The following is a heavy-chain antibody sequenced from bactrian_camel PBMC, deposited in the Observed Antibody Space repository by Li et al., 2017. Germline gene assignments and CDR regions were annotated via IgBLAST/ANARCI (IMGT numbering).Heavy chain of an antibody. V-gene: IGHV3S28*01. Sequence: QLVESGGGSVQAGGSLILSCTMSGVASNGYCMGWFRQAPGKEREGIASMHSARGRTWYDAELRGRFTISQDNADHTLYLQMNNLKPEDSAMYYCGARLSSLSCAPDDRWLGTGSAWGQGTQVTVS. CDR3: GARLSSLSCAPDDRWLGTGSA. CDR1: GVASNGYC. D-gene: IGHD1*01. J-gene: IGHJ6*01. CDR2: MHSARGRT.